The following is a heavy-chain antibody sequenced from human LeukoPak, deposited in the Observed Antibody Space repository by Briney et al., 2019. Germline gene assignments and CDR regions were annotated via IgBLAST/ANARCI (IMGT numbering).Heavy chain of an antibody. D-gene: IGHD6-19*01. V-gene: IGHV4-61*02. Sequence: SETLSPTCTVSGGSIRSGSYYWTWIRQPAGKGLEWIGRIYTSGATNYNPSLKSRVAISIDTSKNQFSLKLSSVTAADTAVYYCARGLRIAVAAPKGAVAFDIWGQGTMVTVSS. CDR1: GGSIRSGSYY. CDR2: IYTSGAT. J-gene: IGHJ3*02. CDR3: ARGLRIAVAAPKGAVAFDI.